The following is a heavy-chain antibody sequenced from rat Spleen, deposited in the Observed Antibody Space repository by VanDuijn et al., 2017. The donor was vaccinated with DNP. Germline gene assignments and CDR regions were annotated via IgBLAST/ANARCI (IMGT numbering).Heavy chain of an antibody. CDR2: ISYDGGST. V-gene: IGHV5-20*01. Sequence: EVQLVESGGGLVQPGRSLKLSCAASGFTFSDYYMAWVRQAPTKGLEWVASISYDGGSTYYRDSVKGRFTISRDNAKSSLYLQMDGLRSEDTATYYCIKVEEHTTGRSLVYWGQGTLVTVSS. CDR3: IKVEEHTTGRSLVY. J-gene: IGHJ3*01. D-gene: IGHD1-9*01. CDR1: GFTFSDYY.